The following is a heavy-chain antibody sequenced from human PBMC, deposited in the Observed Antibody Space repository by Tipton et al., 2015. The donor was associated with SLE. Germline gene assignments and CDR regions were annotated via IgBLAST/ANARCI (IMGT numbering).Heavy chain of an antibody. J-gene: IGHJ4*02. D-gene: IGHD3-22*01. V-gene: IGHV3-43D*03. Sequence: SLRLSCAASGFTFDDYAMHWVRQAPGKGLEWVSLISWDGGSTYYADSVKGRFTISRDNSKNSLYLQMNSLRAEDTALYYCAKGHYYYDSSGYPDYWGQGTLVTVSS. CDR2: ISWDGGST. CDR3: AKGHYYYDSSGYPDY. CDR1: GFTFDDYA.